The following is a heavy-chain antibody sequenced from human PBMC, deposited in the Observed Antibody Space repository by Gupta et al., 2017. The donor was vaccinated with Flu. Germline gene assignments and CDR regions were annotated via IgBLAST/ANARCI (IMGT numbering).Heavy chain of an antibody. J-gene: IGHJ4*02. CDR3: ATQTSITGTVDY. Sequence: EVQLLESGGDLVKPGGSLRLSCAAAGFKFSSYAMTWVLQAPGKGLEWVSAISVGGSTTYYADSVKGRFTISRDNSKNTLYLQMNSLRAEDTALYYCATQTSITGTVDYWGQGTLVTVSS. CDR2: ISVGGSTT. CDR1: GFKFSSYA. D-gene: IGHD1-7*01. V-gene: IGHV3-23*01.